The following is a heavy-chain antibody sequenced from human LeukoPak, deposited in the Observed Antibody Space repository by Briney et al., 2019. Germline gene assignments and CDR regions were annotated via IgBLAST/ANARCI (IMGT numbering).Heavy chain of an antibody. D-gene: IGHD4-17*01. J-gene: IGHJ4*02. V-gene: IGHV4-59*01. Sequence: SETLSLTCTVSGGSISSYYWSWIRQPPGKGLEWIGYIYYSGSTNYNPSLKSRVTISVDTSKNQFSLKLSSVTAADTAVYYCARAVRGDTVTIDYWGQGTMVTVSS. CDR2: IYYSGST. CDR3: ARAVRGDTVTIDY. CDR1: GGSISSYY.